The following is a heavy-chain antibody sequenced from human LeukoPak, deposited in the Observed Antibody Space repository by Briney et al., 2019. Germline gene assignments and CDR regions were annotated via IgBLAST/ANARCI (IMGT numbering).Heavy chain of an antibody. V-gene: IGHV4-59*12. CDR3: AKDRQWLDGMDV. J-gene: IGHJ6*02. CDR1: GGSISSYY. Sequence: TSETLSLTCTVSGGSISSYYWSWIRQPPGKGLEWLGYIYYGGSTNYNPSLKSRVTISVDTSKDQFSLKLSSVTAADTALYYCAKDRQWLDGMDVWGQGTTVTVS. CDR2: IYYGGST. D-gene: IGHD6-19*01.